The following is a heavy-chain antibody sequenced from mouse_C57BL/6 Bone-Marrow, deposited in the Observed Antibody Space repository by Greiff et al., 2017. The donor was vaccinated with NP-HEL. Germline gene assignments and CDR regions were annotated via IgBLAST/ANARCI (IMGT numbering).Heavy chain of an antibody. Sequence: VQLQQSGPELVKPGASVKISCKASGYAFSSSWMNWVKQRPGKGLEWIGRIYPGDGDTNYNGKFKGKATLTADKSSSTAYMQLSSLTSEDSAVYFCARPVTTVVPFAYWGQGTLVTVSA. CDR1: GYAFSSSW. D-gene: IGHD1-1*01. CDR2: IYPGDGDT. V-gene: IGHV1-82*01. J-gene: IGHJ3*01. CDR3: ARPVTTVVPFAY.